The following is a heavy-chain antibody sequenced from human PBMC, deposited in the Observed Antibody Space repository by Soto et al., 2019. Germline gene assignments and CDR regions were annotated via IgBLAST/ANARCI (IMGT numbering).Heavy chain of an antibody. CDR3: ARARITMVRGGGYYYYGMDV. Sequence: QVQLVQSGAEVKKPGSSVKVSCKASGGTFSSYAISWVRQAPEQGLEWMGGIIPIFGTANYAQKFQGRVTITADESTSTAYMELSSLRSEDTAVYYCARARITMVRGGGYYYYGMDVWGQGTTVTVSS. CDR1: GGTFSSYA. V-gene: IGHV1-69*01. J-gene: IGHJ6*02. CDR2: IIPIFGTA. D-gene: IGHD3-10*01.